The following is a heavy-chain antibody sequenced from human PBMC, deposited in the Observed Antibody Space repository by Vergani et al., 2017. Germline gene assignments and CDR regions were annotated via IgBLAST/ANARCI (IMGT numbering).Heavy chain of an antibody. D-gene: IGHD2-15*01. V-gene: IGHV1-69*08. CDR3: ARDIRDRVSFMQAFDI. CDR2: IIPILGIA. J-gene: IGHJ3*02. CDR1: GGTFSSYT. Sequence: QVQLVQSGAEVKKPGSSVKVSCKASGGTFSSYTISWVRQAPGPGLEWMGRIIPILGIANYAQKSQGRVTITADKSTSTAYMALRSLRSEDTAVYDCARDIRDRVSFMQAFDIWGQGTMVTVSS.